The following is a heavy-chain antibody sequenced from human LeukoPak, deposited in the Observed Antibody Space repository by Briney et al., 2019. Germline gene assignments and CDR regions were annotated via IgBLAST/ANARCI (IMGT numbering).Heavy chain of an antibody. CDR3: ARDAVGRTWIQLWLPRGAFDI. CDR2: INPSGGST. CDR1: GYTFTSYG. D-gene: IGHD5-18*01. V-gene: IGHV1-46*01. Sequence: ASVKVSCKASGYTFTSYGISWVRQAPGQGLEWMGLINPSGGSTSYAQKFQGRATMTRDMSTSTVYMELSSLRSEDTAVYYCARDAVGRTWIQLWLPRGAFDIWGQGTMVTVSS. J-gene: IGHJ3*02.